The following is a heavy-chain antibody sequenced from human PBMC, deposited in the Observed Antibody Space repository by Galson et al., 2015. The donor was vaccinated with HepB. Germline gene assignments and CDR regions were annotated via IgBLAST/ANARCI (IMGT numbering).Heavy chain of an antibody. CDR2: ITGSGGST. Sequence: SLRLSCATSGFSFSRYAMSWVRQAPGKGLEWVSAITGSGGSTYYADSVKGRFTISRDNSKNTLHLQVNRLRAEDTAVYYCAKAVALYFYYGLDVWVQGTTVTVSS. J-gene: IGHJ6*02. V-gene: IGHV3-23*01. CDR3: AKAVALYFYYGLDV. CDR1: GFSFSRYA.